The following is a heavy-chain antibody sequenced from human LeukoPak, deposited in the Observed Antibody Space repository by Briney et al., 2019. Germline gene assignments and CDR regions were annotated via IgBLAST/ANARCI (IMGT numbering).Heavy chain of an antibody. J-gene: IGHJ6*03. V-gene: IGHV4-39*01. CDR2: IYYSGST. CDR3: ARQGYSSTYYYYYYMDV. CDR1: GGSISSSSYY. Sequence: SEALSLTCTVSGGSISSSSYYWGWIRQPPGKGLEWIGRIYYSGSTYYNPSLKSRVTISVDTSKNQFSLKLSSVTAADTAVYYCARQGYSSTYYYYYYMDVWGKGTTVTVSS. D-gene: IGHD6-13*01.